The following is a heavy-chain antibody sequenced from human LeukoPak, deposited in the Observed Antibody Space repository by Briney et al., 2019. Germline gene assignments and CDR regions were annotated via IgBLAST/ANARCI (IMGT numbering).Heavy chain of an antibody. CDR2: ISTSSITI. CDR3: ARSSGWYESPFSFDY. Sequence: PGGSLRLSCAASGFTFSSYRMNWVRQAPGKGLEWVSYISTSSITIYYADSVKGRFTISRDNAKNSLYLQMNSLRDEDTAVYYCARSSGWYESPFSFDYWGQGTLVTVSS. V-gene: IGHV3-48*02. D-gene: IGHD6-19*01. CDR1: GFTFSSYR. J-gene: IGHJ4*02.